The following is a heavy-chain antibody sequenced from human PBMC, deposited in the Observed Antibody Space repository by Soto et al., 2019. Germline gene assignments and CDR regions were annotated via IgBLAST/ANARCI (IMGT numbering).Heavy chain of an antibody. V-gene: IGHV3-33*01. CDR2: IWSHGNKK. J-gene: IGHJ3*01. CDR1: GFTFSDYG. D-gene: IGHD3-9*01. Sequence: GALRLSCTVSGFTFSDYGMHWIRQAPGKGLEWVAVIWSHGNKKYEADSVKGRFSISRDNLKNTLYLQMNNLRVEDTAVYFCVRDDNNDDNALNVWGQGTMVTVSS. CDR3: VRDDNNDDNALNV.